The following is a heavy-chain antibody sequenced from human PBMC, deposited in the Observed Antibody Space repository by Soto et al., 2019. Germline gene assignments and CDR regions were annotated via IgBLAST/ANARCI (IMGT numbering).Heavy chain of an antibody. D-gene: IGHD2-2*01. CDR1: GFTFSSYA. J-gene: IGHJ4*02. Sequence: GGSLRLSCAASGFTFSSYAMSWVRQAPGKGLEWVSAISDSGGSTYYADSMKGRFTISRDNSKNTLYLQMNSLRAEDTAIYYCAKDTTTTSRTTEIWGQGTLVTVSS. CDR3: AKDTTTTSRTTEI. V-gene: IGHV3-23*01. CDR2: ISDSGGST.